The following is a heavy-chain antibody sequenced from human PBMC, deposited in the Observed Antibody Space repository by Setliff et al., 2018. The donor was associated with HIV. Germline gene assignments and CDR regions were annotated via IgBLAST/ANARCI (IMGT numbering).Heavy chain of an antibody. V-gene: IGHV3-15*01. J-gene: IGHJ4*02. D-gene: IGHD6-13*01. CDR3: QYSSSWYDFDY. Sequence: PGGSLRLSCAASGFTFNNAWMNWVRQAPGKGLEWVGHIKSKTDGGTTDYAAPVKGRFTISRDDSKNTVYLQMNSLKTEDTAVYSCQYSSSWYDFDYWGQGTLVTVSS. CDR1: GFTFNNAW. CDR2: IKSKTDGGTT.